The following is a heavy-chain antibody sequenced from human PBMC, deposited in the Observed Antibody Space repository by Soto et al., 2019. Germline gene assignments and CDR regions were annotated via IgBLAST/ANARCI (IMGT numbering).Heavy chain of an antibody. CDR3: AKGTIFGVVIYYYYYYGMDV. D-gene: IGHD3-3*01. CDR1: GFTFSSYA. Sequence: EVQLLESGGGLVQPGGSLRLSCAASGFTFSSYAMSWVRQAPGKGLEWVSAISGSGGSTYYADSVKGRFTISRDNSKNTLYLQMNSLRAEDTAVYYCAKGTIFGVVIYYYYYYGMDVWGQGTTVTVSS. CDR2: ISGSGGST. V-gene: IGHV3-23*01. J-gene: IGHJ6*02.